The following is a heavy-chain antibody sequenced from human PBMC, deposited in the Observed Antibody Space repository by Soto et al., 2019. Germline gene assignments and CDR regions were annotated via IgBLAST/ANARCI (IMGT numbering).Heavy chain of an antibody. CDR3: ARVAGVAYCGGDCYHFDY. J-gene: IGHJ4*02. Sequence: SSETLPLTCTVSGDSFSSDDYYWSWIRQPPGKGLEWIGYISYRVDTYYSPSLKSRVTMSIDTSKNQFSLNVSSVTAADTAVYYCARVAGVAYCGGDCYHFDYWGQGTLVTVSS. CDR1: GDSFSSDDYY. V-gene: IGHV4-30-4*01. CDR2: ISYRVDT. D-gene: IGHD2-21*02.